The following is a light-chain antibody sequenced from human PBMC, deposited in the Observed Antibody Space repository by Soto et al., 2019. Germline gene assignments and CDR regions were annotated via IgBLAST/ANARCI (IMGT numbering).Light chain of an antibody. V-gene: IGKV3-11*01. CDR3: QQRSNWPT. CDR2: DAS. CDR1: QSVGSY. J-gene: IGKJ5*01. Sequence: EIVLTQSPATLSLSPGERATLSCRASQSVGSYLAWYQRKPGQAPRLLIYDASNRATGIPARITGSGSGTDFTLTISSLEPEDFAVYYCQQRSNWPTFGQGTRLEIK.